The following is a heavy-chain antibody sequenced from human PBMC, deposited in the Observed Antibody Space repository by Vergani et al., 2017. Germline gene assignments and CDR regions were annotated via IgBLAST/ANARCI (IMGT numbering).Heavy chain of an antibody. CDR1: GGTFSSYA. J-gene: IGHJ4*02. CDR3: ARDAVEMATIGEALDY. Sequence: QVQLVQSGAEVKKPGSSVKVSCKASGGTFSSYAISWVRQAPGQGLEWMGRIIPILGIANYAQKFQGRVTITADKSTSTAYMELSSLRSEDTAVYYCARDAVEMATIGEALDYWGQGTLVTVSS. V-gene: IGHV1-69*04. D-gene: IGHD5-24*01. CDR2: IIPILGIA.